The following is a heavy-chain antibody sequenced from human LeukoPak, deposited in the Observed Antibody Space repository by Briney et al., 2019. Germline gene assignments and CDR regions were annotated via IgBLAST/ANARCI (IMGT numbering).Heavy chain of an antibody. CDR2: IDRDDDK. D-gene: IGHD3-22*01. V-gene: IGHV2-70*04. Sequence: SGPTLVNPTQTLTLTCTCSGFSLSTRGIRVSWIRQTPGKALEWLARIDRDDDKFYSTSLKTRLTISKDTSKNQVVLTMTNMDPVDTATYYGARIGSDSSGYYYFDYWGQGTLVTVSS. CDR3: ARIGSDSSGYYYFDY. J-gene: IGHJ4*02. CDR1: GFSLSTRGIR.